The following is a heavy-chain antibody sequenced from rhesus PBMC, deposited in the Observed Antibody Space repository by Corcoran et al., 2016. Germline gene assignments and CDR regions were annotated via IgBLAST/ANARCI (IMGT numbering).Heavy chain of an antibody. CDR3: ARRIAAPPSYYFDY. CDR2: MYGSSGST. D-gene: IGHD6-13*01. CDR1: GYSISSGYD. J-gene: IGHJ4*01. V-gene: IGHV4-76*01. Sequence: QVQLQESGPGVVKPSETLSLTCGVSGYSISSGYDWSWIRQPPGKGLEWIVYMYGSSGSTKYNPSPKNRGTISKDTSKNQFALKLSSVTAADTAVYYCARRIAAPPSYYFDYWGQGVLVTVSS.